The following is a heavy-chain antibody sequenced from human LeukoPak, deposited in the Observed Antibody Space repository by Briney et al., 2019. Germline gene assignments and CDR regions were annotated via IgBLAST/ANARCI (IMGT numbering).Heavy chain of an antibody. D-gene: IGHD6-13*01. Sequence: PSETLSLTCAVYGGSFSGYYWSWIRQPPGKGLEWIGEINHSGSTNYNPSLKSRVTISVDTSKNQFSLKLSSVTAADTAVYYCARQVGPFYSTLDYWGQGALGTVSS. CDR2: INHSGST. CDR1: GGSFSGYY. V-gene: IGHV4-34*01. CDR3: ARQVGPFYSTLDY. J-gene: IGHJ4*02.